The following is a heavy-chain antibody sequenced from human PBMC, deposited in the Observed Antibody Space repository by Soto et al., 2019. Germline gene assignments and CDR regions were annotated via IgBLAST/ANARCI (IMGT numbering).Heavy chain of an antibody. J-gene: IGHJ4*02. CDR1: GYTFTSYG. CDR3: ARASRQAPQGYDILTGYYFDY. V-gene: IGHV1-18*01. D-gene: IGHD3-9*01. CDR2: ISAYNGNT. Sequence: ASVKVSCKASGYTFTSYGISWVRQAPGQGLEWMGWISAYNGNTNYAQKLQGRVTMTTDTSTSTAYMELRSLRSDDTAVYYCARASRQAPQGYDILTGYYFDYWGQ.